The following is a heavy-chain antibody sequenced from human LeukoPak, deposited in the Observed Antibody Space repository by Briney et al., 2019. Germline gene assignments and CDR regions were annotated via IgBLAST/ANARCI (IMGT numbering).Heavy chain of an antibody. D-gene: IGHD4-17*01. CDR1: GGSISSGDYY. CDR2: IYYSGST. V-gene: IGHV4-30-4*01. J-gene: IGHJ4*02. CDR3: AGVRYRYFDY. Sequence: SETLSLACAVSGGSISSGDYYWSWIRQPPGKGLEWIGYIYYSGSTYYNPSLKSRVTISVDTSKNQFSLKLSSVTAADTAVYYCAGVRYRYFDYWGQGTLVTVSS.